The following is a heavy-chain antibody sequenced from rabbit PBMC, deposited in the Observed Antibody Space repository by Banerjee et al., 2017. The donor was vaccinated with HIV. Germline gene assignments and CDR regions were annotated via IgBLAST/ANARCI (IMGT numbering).Heavy chain of an antibody. V-gene: IGHV1S45*01. Sequence: QEQLVESGGGLVQPGESLELSCKASGIDFSSYGISWVRQAPGKGLEWIACIGVGSGSTWYASWAKGRFTISKTSSTTVTLQMTSLTAADTATYFCARDTGSTYYPGYFNLWGQGTLVTVS. CDR2: IGVGSGST. J-gene: IGHJ4*01. CDR3: ARDTGSTYYPGYFNL. D-gene: IGHD8-1*01. CDR1: GIDFSSYG.